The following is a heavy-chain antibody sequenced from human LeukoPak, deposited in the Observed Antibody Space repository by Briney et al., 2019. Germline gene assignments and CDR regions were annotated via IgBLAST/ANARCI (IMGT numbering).Heavy chain of an antibody. D-gene: IGHD5-18*01. V-gene: IGHV1-46*01. Sequence: GASVKVSCKPSGYTFRSYGINWVRQAPGQGPEWMGIINPSGGSTSYAQKFQGRVTMTRDTSTSTVYMELSSLRSEDTAVYYCARFGHGYFGSSYFDYWGQGTLVTVSS. J-gene: IGHJ4*02. CDR2: INPSGGST. CDR3: ARFGHGYFGSSYFDY. CDR1: GYTFRSYG.